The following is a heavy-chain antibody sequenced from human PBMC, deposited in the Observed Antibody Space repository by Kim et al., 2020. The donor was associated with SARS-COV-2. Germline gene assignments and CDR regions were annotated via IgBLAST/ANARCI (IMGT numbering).Heavy chain of an antibody. Sequence: GGSLRLSCAASGFTFDDYAMHWVRQAPGKGLEWVSLISGDGGSTYYADSVKGRFTISRDNSKNSLYLQMNSLRTEDTALYYCAKDRQHHKQRITIFGVVTKGDAFDIWGQGTMVTVSS. J-gene: IGHJ3*02. V-gene: IGHV3-43*02. CDR3: AKDRQHHKQRITIFGVVTKGDAFDI. CDR2: ISGDGGST. CDR1: GFTFDDYA. D-gene: IGHD3-3*01.